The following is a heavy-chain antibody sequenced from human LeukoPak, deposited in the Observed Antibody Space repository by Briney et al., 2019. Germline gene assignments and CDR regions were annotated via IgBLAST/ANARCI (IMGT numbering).Heavy chain of an antibody. J-gene: IGHJ4*02. CDR2: INSDGRST. V-gene: IGHV3-74*01. Sequence: GGSLRLSCAASGFTFSSYSMNWVRQAPGKGLVWVSRINSDGRSTSYADSVKGRFTISRDNAKNTLYLQMNSLRVEDTAVYYCARDQLYCSGGICYFDYWGQGTLVTVSS. D-gene: IGHD2-15*01. CDR3: ARDQLYCSGGICYFDY. CDR1: GFTFSSYS.